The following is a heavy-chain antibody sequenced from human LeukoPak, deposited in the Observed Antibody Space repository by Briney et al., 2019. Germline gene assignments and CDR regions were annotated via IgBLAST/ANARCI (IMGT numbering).Heavy chain of an antibody. Sequence: QPGGSLRLSCAASGFTFSSYWMHWVRQAPGKGLVWVSRINSDGSSTYYADSVKGRFTISRDNSKNTLYLQMNSLRAEDTAVYYCARVVPPTDYGSGSYFWDPYYFDYWGQGTLVTVSS. CDR2: INSDGSST. CDR1: GFTFSSYW. V-gene: IGHV3-74*01. J-gene: IGHJ4*02. CDR3: ARVVPPTDYGSGSYFWDPYYFDY. D-gene: IGHD3-10*01.